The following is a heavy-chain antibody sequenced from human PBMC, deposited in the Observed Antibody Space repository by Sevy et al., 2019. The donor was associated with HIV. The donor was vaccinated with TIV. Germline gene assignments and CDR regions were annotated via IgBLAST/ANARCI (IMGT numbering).Heavy chain of an antibody. Sequence: GSLRLSCAASGFTFSKYSMSWVRQPPGKGLEWVSTLSFGCGEINYADSVKGRLTISRDNSKSTVYLQMNNLRPEDTAVYYCAREGGTKPHDYWGQGTLVTVSS. J-gene: IGHJ4*02. D-gene: IGHD2-8*01. CDR1: GFTFSKYS. CDR2: LSFGCGEI. V-gene: IGHV3-23*01. CDR3: AREGGTKPHDY.